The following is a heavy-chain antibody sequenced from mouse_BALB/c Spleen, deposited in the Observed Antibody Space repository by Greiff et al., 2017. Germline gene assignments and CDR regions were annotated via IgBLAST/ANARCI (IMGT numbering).Heavy chain of an antibody. Sequence: EVQLQQSGAELVKPGASVKLSCTASGFNIKDTYMHWVKQRPEQGLEWIGRIDPANGNTKYDPKFQGKATITADTSSNTAYLQLSSLTSEDTAVYYCASELPTTATGNFDYWGQGTTLTVSS. CDR2: IDPANGNT. J-gene: IGHJ2*01. CDR3: ASELPTTATGNFDY. CDR1: GFNIKDTY. V-gene: IGHV14-3*02. D-gene: IGHD1-2*01.